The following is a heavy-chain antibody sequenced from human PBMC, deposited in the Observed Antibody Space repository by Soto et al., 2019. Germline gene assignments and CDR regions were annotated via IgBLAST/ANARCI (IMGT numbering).Heavy chain of an antibody. CDR1: GFTFSSYA. V-gene: IGHV3-23*01. Sequence: PGGSLRLSCAASGFTFSSYAMSWVRQAPGKGLEWVSAISGSGGSTYYADSVKGRYTISRDNSKNTLYLKINSLRAEDTAVYYCAKETYPLYGSGPSGYWGQGTLVTVSS. D-gene: IGHD3-10*01. CDR3: AKETYPLYGSGPSGY. CDR2: ISGSGGST. J-gene: IGHJ4*02.